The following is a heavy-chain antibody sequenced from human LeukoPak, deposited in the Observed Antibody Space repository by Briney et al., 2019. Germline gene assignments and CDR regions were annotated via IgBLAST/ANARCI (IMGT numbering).Heavy chain of an antibody. CDR3: ARAISAAGFDY. D-gene: IGHD6-13*01. CDR2: IYTTGST. CDR1: GGSISSGSYY. J-gene: IGHJ4*02. V-gene: IGHV4-61*02. Sequence: PSETLSLTCTVSGGSISSGSYYWSWIRQPAGKGLEWIGRIYTTGSTNYNPSLKSRLTISLDTSKNQFSLKLNSVTAADTAVYYCARAISAAGFDYWGQGTLVTVSS.